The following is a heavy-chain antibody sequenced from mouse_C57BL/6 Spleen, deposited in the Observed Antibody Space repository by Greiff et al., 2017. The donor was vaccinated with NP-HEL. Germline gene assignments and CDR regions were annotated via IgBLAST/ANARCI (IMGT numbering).Heavy chain of an antibody. CDR1: GYTFTSYW. V-gene: IGHV1-7*01. D-gene: IGHD1-1*01. CDR3: ARFNYGSSRYFDV. Sequence: QVQLQQSGAELAKPGASVKLSCKASGYTFTSYWMHWVKQRPGQGLEWIGYINPSSGYTKYNQKFKDKATLTADKSSSTAYMQLSSLTYEDSAVYYCARFNYGSSRYFDVWGTGTTVTVSS. J-gene: IGHJ1*03. CDR2: INPSSGYT.